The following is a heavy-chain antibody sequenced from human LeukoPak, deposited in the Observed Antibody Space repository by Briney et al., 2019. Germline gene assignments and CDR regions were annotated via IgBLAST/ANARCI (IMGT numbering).Heavy chain of an antibody. CDR3: AKVAPGTSGVFDY. Sequence: PGGSLRLSCAASGFTFSNYSMNWVRQAPGKGLEWVSYISSSSSTIYYADSVKGRFTISRDNAKSSLYLQMNSLRAEDTAVYYCAKVAPGTSGVFDYWGQGTLVTVSS. CDR1: GFTFSNYS. CDR2: ISSSSSTI. V-gene: IGHV3-48*04. J-gene: IGHJ4*02. D-gene: IGHD2-2*01.